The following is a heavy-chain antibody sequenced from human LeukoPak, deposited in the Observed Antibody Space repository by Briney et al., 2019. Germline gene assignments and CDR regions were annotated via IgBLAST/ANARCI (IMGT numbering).Heavy chain of an antibody. D-gene: IGHD6-19*01. V-gene: IGHV1-8*02. Sequence: ASVKVSCKASGYTFATYGISWFRQAPGQGLEWMGWMNPNSGNTGYAQKFQGRVTMTRNISISTAYMELSSLRSEDTAVYYCASRGYSSGGFDYWGQGTLVTVSS. J-gene: IGHJ4*02. CDR2: MNPNSGNT. CDR3: ASRGYSSGGFDY. CDR1: GYTFATYG.